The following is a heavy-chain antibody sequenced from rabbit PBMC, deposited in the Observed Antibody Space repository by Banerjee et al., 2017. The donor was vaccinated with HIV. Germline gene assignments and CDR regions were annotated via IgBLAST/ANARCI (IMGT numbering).Heavy chain of an antibody. Sequence: QSLEESGGDLVKPGASLTLTCTASGFSFSSNYYMCWVRQAPGKGLEWIACIYAGSSGSTYYASWVNGRFTISRSTSLNTVDLKMTSLTAADTATYFCARGYAGSSYDLWGPGTLVTVS. CDR3: ARGYAGSSYDL. V-gene: IGHV1S40*01. CDR2: IYAGSSGST. J-gene: IGHJ4*01. D-gene: IGHD8-1*01. CDR1: GFSFSSNYY.